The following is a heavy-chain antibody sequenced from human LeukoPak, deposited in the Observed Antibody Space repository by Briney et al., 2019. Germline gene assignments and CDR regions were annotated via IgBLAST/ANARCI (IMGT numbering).Heavy chain of an antibody. CDR3: AKGARFGELLSNWFDP. D-gene: IGHD3-10*01. CDR1: GFTFDDYA. CDR2: ISWNSGSI. Sequence: QPGGSLRLSCAASGFTFDDYAMHWVRQAPGKGLEWVSGISWNSGSIGYADSVKGRFTISRDNAKNSLYLQMNSLRAEDTALYYCAKGARFGELLSNWFDPWGQGTLVTVSS. J-gene: IGHJ5*02. V-gene: IGHV3-9*01.